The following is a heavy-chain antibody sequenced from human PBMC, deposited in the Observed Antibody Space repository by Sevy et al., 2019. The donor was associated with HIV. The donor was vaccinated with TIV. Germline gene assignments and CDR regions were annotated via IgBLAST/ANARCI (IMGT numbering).Heavy chain of an antibody. Sequence: ASVKVSCKVSGYTLTQFSMHWVRQAPGKGLEWMTTFDPEDGDPEDGKTIYAQKFLGRVTMTEDTSTEIAYMELSSLRSDDTAVYYCATTKDYYDSSGYPFDYWGQGTLVTVSS. V-gene: IGHV1-24*01. CDR3: ATTKDYYDSSGYPFDY. CDR1: GYTLTQFS. J-gene: IGHJ4*02. CDR2: FDPEDGDPEDGKT. D-gene: IGHD3-22*01.